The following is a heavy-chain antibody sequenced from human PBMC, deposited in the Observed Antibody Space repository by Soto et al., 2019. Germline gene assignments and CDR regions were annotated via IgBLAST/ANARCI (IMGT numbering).Heavy chain of an antibody. Sequence: SETLSLTCTVSGGSISNYYCSWFRQPPGKGLEWIGYIKYNGDSAYNFSLKRRVTMSMDTSKTQFSLMLESVTATDTAVYYCARGRHNYDILTGYYYYFDYWGQGTLVTVS. CDR1: GGSISNYY. D-gene: IGHD3-9*01. CDR2: IKYNGDS. V-gene: IGHV4-59*08. CDR3: ARGRHNYDILTGYYYYFDY. J-gene: IGHJ4*02.